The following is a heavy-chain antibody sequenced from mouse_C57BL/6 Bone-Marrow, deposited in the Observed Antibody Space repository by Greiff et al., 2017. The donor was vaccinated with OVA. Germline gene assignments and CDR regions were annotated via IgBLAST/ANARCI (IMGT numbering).Heavy chain of an antibody. CDR1: GYTFTSYW. Sequence: QVQLQQPGAELVMPGASVKLSCKASGYTFTSYWLHWVKQRPGPGLAWIGEIDPSASYPNYNQKFKGKSTLTVDKSSSTAYMQLSSLTSEDSAVYDCARGLYYGYDYFDYGGQGTTLTVSS. D-gene: IGHD2-2*01. CDR3: ARGLYYGYDYFDY. J-gene: IGHJ2*01. CDR2: IDPSASYP. V-gene: IGHV1-69*01.